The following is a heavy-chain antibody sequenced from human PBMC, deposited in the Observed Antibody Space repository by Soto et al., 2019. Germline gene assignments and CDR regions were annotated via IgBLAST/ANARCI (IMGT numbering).Heavy chain of an antibody. CDR3: AASCVGCGGFNYYGMDV. V-gene: IGHV4-31*03. Sequence: QVQLQESGPGLVKPSQTLSLTCTVSGGSISSGGYYWSWIRQHPGKGLEWIGYIYYSGSTSYNPSPHSRVTISVDTSKNQFSLKRSSVTAADTAVYYCAASCVGCGGFNYYGMDVWGQGTTVTVSS. CDR1: GGSISSGGYY. D-gene: IGHD2-21*01. CDR2: IYYSGST. J-gene: IGHJ6*02.